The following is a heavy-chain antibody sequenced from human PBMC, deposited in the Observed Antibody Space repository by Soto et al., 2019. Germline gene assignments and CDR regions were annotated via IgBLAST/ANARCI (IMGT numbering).Heavy chain of an antibody. J-gene: IGHJ4*02. D-gene: IGHD3-10*01. CDR3: ARGGSGSYYRY. CDR2: INAGNGNI. V-gene: IGHV1-3*01. Sequence: GASLKVSCKASGYTFTSYAMHWVRQAPGQRLEWMGWINAGNGNIKYSQKFQERVTITRDMSTSTAYMELSSLRSEDTAVYYCARGGSGSYYRYWGQGTLVTVSS. CDR1: GYTFTSYA.